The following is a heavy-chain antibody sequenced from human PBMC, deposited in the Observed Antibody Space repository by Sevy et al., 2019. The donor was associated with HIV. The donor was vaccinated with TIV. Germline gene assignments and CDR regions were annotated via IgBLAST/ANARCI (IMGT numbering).Heavy chain of an antibody. D-gene: IGHD3-10*01. J-gene: IGHJ6*03. V-gene: IGHV4-4*07. Sequence: SETLSLTSTVSGGSISSYYWSWIRQPAGKGLEWIGRIYTSGSTNYNPSLKSRVTMSVDTSKNQFSLKLSSVTAADTAVYYCARATSYYYGSGSYYFSPHYYMDVWGKGTTVTVSS. CDR3: ARATSYYYGSGSYYFSPHYYMDV. CDR2: IYTSGST. CDR1: GGSISSYY.